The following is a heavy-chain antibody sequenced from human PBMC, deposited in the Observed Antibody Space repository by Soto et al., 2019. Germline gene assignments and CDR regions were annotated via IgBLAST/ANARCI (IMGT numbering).Heavy chain of an antibody. J-gene: IGHJ5*02. CDR2: IYPADSDA. CDR1: GYTFTDYW. CDR3: ARFFVRAMRPGGVWFDP. D-gene: IGHD2-8*01. V-gene: IGHV5-51*01. Sequence: PGESLKISCKGSGYTFTDYWIGWVRQMPGKGLEWMGIIYPADSDARYSPSFQGQVTMSVDKSVSTAYLQWSSLKASDSAIYYCARFFVRAMRPGGVWFDPPDPGTLGTVSS.